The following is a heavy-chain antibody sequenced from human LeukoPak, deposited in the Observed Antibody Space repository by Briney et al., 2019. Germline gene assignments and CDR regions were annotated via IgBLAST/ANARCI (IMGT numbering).Heavy chain of an antibody. D-gene: IGHD3-10*01. CDR3: AKYGQLWPRDLYYFDY. J-gene: IGHJ4*02. Sequence: PGGSLRLSCAASGFTFSSYAMSWVRQAPGKGLEWVSAISGSGGSTYYADSVKGRFTISRDNSKNTLYLQMNSLRAEDTAVYYCAKYGQLWPRDLYYFDYWGQGTLVTVSS. CDR1: GFTFSSYA. CDR2: ISGSGGST. V-gene: IGHV3-23*01.